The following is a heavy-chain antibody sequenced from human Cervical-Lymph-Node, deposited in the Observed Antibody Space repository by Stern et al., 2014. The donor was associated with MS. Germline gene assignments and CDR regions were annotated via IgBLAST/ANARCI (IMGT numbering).Heavy chain of an antibody. CDR2: IHHSGST. CDR1: GGSISSGGYS. D-gene: IGHD4-17*01. Sequence: VQLVESGSGLVKPSQTLSLTCAASGGSISSGGYSWSWLPQPPGKGLEWIGYIHHSGSTYYNPALTSGTSINVDRTNTKSTVKLSSVTAADTAVYYCARSSTVTPNAFDIWGQGTMVTVPS. CDR3: ARSSTVTPNAFDI. V-gene: IGHV4-30-2*01. J-gene: IGHJ3*02.